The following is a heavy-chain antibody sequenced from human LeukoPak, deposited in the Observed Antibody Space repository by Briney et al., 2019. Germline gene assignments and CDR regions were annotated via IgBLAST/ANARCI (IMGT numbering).Heavy chain of an antibody. V-gene: IGHV3-74*01. D-gene: IGHD3-22*01. Sequence: GGSLRLSCAASGFTFSVFWMFWVRQAPGQGLVWVSHISPDGRSTNYADSVKGRFTISRDNARNTLYLQLNSLTAEDTAVYYCAAGRLLPGYWGQGTLVTVSS. CDR1: GFTFSVFW. J-gene: IGHJ4*02. CDR3: AAGRLLPGY. CDR2: ISPDGRST.